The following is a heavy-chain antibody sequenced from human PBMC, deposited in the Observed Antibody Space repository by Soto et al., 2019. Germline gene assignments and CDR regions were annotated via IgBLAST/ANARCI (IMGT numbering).Heavy chain of an antibody. CDR1: GFTFSDYY. V-gene: IGHV3-11*06. J-gene: IGHJ4*02. CDR3: ARVYSGSFGLDF. CDR2: ISSSSSST. D-gene: IGHD1-26*01. Sequence: GGSLRLSCAASGFTFSDYYMNWIRQAPGKGLEWVSYISSSSSSTDYADSVKGRFTISRDNAKNSLYLQMNSLRAEDTAVYFCARVYSGSFGLDFWGQGTLVTVSS.